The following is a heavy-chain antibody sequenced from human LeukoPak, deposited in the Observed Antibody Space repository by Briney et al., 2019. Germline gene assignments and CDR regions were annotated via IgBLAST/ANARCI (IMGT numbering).Heavy chain of an antibody. D-gene: IGHD1-14*01. CDR3: ARHRNPRLAFDI. CDR1: GGSISSGSYY. CDR2: IYTSGST. J-gene: IGHJ3*02. Sequence: SETLSLTCTVSGGSISSGSYYWSWIRQPAGKGLEWIGRIYTSGSTNYNPSLKSRVTISVDTSKNQFSLKLSSVTAADTAVYYCARHRNPRLAFDIWGQGTMVTVSS. V-gene: IGHV4-61*02.